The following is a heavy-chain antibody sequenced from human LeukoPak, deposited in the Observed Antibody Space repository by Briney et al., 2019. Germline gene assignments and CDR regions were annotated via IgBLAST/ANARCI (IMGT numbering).Heavy chain of an antibody. Sequence: GSLRLSCAASGFTFSSYAMSWVRQAPGKGLEWIGSIYYSGSTYYNPSLKSRVTISVDTSKNQFSLKLSSVTAADTAVYYCARHSVSVAAYGDDDAFDIWGQGTMVTVSS. J-gene: IGHJ3*02. CDR2: IYYSGST. CDR3: ARHSVSVAAYGDDDAFDI. V-gene: IGHV4-39*01. D-gene: IGHD4-17*01. CDR1: GFTFSSYA.